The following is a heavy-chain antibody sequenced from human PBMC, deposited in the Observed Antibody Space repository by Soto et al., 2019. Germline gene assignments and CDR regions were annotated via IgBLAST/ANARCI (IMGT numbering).Heavy chain of an antibody. V-gene: IGHV3-7*01. CDR3: ARRGYYYDTSGYRIVPLDS. CDR2: IKHDGSEQ. Sequence: EVQLVESGGGLVQPGGSLRLSCAASGFTFGSYWMSWVRQAPGKGLEWVANIKHDGSEQYYVDSVEGRFTISRDNVKHSLYLQMNSLRAEDTAVYYCARRGYYYDTSGYRIVPLDSWGQGTLVTVSS. J-gene: IGHJ4*02. CDR1: GFTFGSYW. D-gene: IGHD3-22*01.